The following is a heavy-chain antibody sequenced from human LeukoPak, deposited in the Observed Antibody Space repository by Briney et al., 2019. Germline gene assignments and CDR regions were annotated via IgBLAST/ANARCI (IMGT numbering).Heavy chain of an antibody. CDR3: ARDLGQYYDTSDNWFDP. Sequence: PGGSLRLSCAASGFTFSDSYMTWIRQAPGKGLERVSYISNSVSSIYYADSVKGRFTTSRDNAKSSLYLQMNSLRAEDTAVYYCARDLGQYYDTSDNWFDPWGQGTLVTVSS. CDR2: ISNSVSSI. CDR1: GFTFSDSY. D-gene: IGHD3-22*01. V-gene: IGHV3-11*04. J-gene: IGHJ5*02.